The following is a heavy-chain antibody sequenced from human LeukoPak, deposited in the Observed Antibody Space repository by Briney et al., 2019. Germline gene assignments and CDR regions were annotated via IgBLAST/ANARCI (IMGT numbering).Heavy chain of an antibody. D-gene: IGHD6-19*01. Sequence: GGSVRLSCAASGVIVSRNFMSWVRQAPGKGLQWVAIMYAGGTTDYSDSVRGRLHISRDSSNNTLSLQINSQRVEDTAVYYCARGSGSGWPLDRWGQGALVTVSS. CDR3: ARGSGSGWPLDR. CDR1: GVIVSRNF. V-gene: IGHV3-53*01. J-gene: IGHJ5*02. CDR2: MYAGGTT.